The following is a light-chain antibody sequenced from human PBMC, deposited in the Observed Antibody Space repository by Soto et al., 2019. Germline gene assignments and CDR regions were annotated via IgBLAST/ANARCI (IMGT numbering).Light chain of an antibody. CDR2: YDS. V-gene: IGLV3-21*04. CDR3: QVWDIMTDNYV. Sequence: SYELTQPPSVSVAPEKTATITCGGNNIGNKRGHWYRQKPGQAPVLLISYDSDRPSGIPERFSGSNSENTATLTISRVEAGDEADYYCQVWDIMTDNYVFGSGTKLTVL. CDR1: NIGNKR. J-gene: IGLJ1*01.